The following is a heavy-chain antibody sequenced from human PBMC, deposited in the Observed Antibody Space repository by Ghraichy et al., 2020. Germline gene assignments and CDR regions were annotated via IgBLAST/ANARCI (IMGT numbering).Heavy chain of an antibody. D-gene: IGHD1-26*01. CDR3: AKEGGRLGEGAFDV. J-gene: IGHJ3*01. CDR1: EFTFDSYP. V-gene: IGHV3-23*01. CDR2: LGADGRST. Sequence: LSLTCAVSEFTFDSYPMTWVRQAPGPGLELVSTLGADGRSTFYANSVQGRFTTSCDKTKRTMYPQMNSLRADETAVYYCAKEGGRLGEGAFDVWGQGAKVTGSS.